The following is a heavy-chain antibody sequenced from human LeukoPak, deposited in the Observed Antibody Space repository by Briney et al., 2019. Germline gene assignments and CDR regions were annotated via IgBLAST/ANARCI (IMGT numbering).Heavy chain of an antibody. J-gene: IGHJ4*02. Sequence: GGSLRLSCAASGFTFSSYALHWVRQAPGKGLEWAAVISYDGSNKYYADSVKGRFTISRDNSKNTLYLQMNSLRAEDTAVYYCARDEGGCSYGFFFDYWGQGTLVTVSS. V-gene: IGHV3-30*01. CDR3: ARDEGGCSYGFFFDY. D-gene: IGHD5-18*01. CDR2: ISYDGSNK. CDR1: GFTFSSYA.